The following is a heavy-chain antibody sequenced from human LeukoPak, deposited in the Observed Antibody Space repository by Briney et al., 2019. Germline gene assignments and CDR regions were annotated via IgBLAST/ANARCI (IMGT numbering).Heavy chain of an antibody. CDR1: GGTFSSYA. Sequence: SVKVSCKASGGTFSSYAISWVRQAPGQGLEWMGGINPIFGTANYAQKFQGRATITTDESTRTAYMELSSLRSEDTAVYYCARDQVDYYDSSGPNRVDYMEVWGKGTTVTVSS. V-gene: IGHV1-69*05. D-gene: IGHD3-22*01. CDR3: ARDQVDYYDSSGPNRVDYMEV. CDR2: INPIFGTA. J-gene: IGHJ6*03.